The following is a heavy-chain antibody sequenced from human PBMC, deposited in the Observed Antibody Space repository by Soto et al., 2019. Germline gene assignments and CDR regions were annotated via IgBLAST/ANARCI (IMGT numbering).Heavy chain of an antibody. V-gene: IGHV3-30-3*01. CDR2: ISYDGNNK. CDR1: GFTYSTYT. Sequence: PGGSLRLSCAASGFTYSTYTMHWVRQAPGKGLEWVAVISYDGNNKFYADSVKGRFTISRDNSKNTLYLQMDSLRAEDTAVYFCARRPVTYYFDYWGQGTLVTVSS. J-gene: IGHJ4*02. CDR3: ARRPVTYYFDY. D-gene: IGHD4-17*01.